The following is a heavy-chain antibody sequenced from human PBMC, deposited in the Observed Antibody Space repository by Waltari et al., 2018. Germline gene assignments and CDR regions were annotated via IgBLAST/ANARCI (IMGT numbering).Heavy chain of an antibody. CDR2: VNTDGSST. D-gene: IGHD5-12*01. CDR3: AREFGVLDYYYGMDV. J-gene: IGHJ6*02. Sequence: VQLVESGGGGVQPGGSLRLSCAASGFSFRSYWRHWVRQAPGKGLVWVSRVNTDGSSTNYADSVKGRFTISRDNAKNTLFLQMNSLRAEDTAVYYCAREFGVLDYYYGMDVWGQGTTVTVSS. CDR1: GFSFRSYW. V-gene: IGHV3-74*01.